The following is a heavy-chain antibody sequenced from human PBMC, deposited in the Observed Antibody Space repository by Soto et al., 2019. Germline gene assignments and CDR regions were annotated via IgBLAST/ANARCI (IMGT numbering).Heavy chain of an antibody. Sequence: ASETLSLTCTVSGGSISSYYWSWIRQPPGKGLEWIGYIYYSGSTNYNPSLKSRVTISVDTSKNQFSLKLSSVTAADTAVYYCARVYGVNCFDHWGQGTLVTVSS. V-gene: IGHV4-59*01. CDR1: GGSISSYY. CDR2: IYYSGST. J-gene: IGHJ5*02. CDR3: ARVYGVNCFDH. D-gene: IGHD4-17*01.